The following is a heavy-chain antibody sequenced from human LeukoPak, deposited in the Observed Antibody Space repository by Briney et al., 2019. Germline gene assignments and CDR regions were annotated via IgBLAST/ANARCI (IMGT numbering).Heavy chain of an antibody. J-gene: IGHJ4*02. V-gene: IGHV4-38-2*02. CDR3: VRDLVLSSSSPSDY. Sequence: SETLSLTCTVSGYSISSSHYWGWIRQPPGKGLEWIGNIYNTGSTFYNPSLKSRVTISLDTSKNQFSLKLTSVSAADTAVYYCVRDLVLSSSSPSDYWGQGTLVTVSS. CDR2: IYNTGST. D-gene: IGHD6-6*01. CDR1: GYSISSSHY.